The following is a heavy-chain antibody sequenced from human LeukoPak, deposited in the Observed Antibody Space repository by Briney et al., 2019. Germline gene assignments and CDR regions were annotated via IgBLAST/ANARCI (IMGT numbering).Heavy chain of an antibody. D-gene: IGHD3-22*01. CDR1: GHTFTSYD. CDR2: MTPNSGKT. V-gene: IGHV1-8*01. J-gene: IGHJ4*02. CDR3: ARGGSGYFGFGY. Sequence: ASVKVSCKASGHTFTSYDINWVRQATGQGLEWMGCMTPNSGKTVYAQRFQGRVTMTKNTSISTAYMELSSLRSDDTAVYYCARGGSGYFGFGYWGQGTLVTVSS.